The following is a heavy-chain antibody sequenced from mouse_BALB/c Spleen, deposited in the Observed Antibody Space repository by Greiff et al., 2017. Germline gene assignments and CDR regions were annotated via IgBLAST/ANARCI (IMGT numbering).Heavy chain of an antibody. V-gene: IGHV5-6*01. J-gene: IGHJ2*01. CDR2: ISSGGSYT. Sequence: EVKLVESGGDLVKPGGSLKLSCAASGFTFSSYGMSWVRQTPDKRLEWVATISSGGSYTYYPDSVKGRFTISRDNAKNTLYLQMSSLKSEDTAMYYCASGVVPNYFDYWGQGTTLTVSS. CDR1: GFTFSSYG. D-gene: IGHD1-1*01. CDR3: ASGVVPNYFDY.